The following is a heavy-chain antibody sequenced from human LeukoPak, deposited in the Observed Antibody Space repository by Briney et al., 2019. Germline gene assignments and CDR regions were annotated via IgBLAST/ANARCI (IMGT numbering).Heavy chain of an antibody. Sequence: GGSLRLSCAASGFTFSSYWMTWVRQAPGKGLEWVAKIKQDGSEKYYVDSVKGRFTIPRDNAKNSLHLQMNSLGAEDTAVYYCARRGTSSSWAHFDYWGQGTLVTVSS. CDR3: ARRGTSSSWAHFDY. J-gene: IGHJ4*02. D-gene: IGHD6-13*01. CDR2: IKQDGSEK. CDR1: GFTFSSYW. V-gene: IGHV3-7*05.